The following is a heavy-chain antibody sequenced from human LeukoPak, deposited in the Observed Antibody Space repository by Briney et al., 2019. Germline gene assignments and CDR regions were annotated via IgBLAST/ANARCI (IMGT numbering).Heavy chain of an antibody. Sequence: PGGSLRLSCAASGFTFSSYWMTWVRQAPGKGLEWVANINQDGSEKYYVDSVKGRFTISRDNAKNSLFLQMNSLRAEDTAVYYCARGTGDNSGYEYWGQGTLVTVSS. V-gene: IGHV3-7*01. D-gene: IGHD5-12*01. CDR3: ARGTGDNSGYEY. CDR1: GFTFSSYW. J-gene: IGHJ4*02. CDR2: INQDGSEK.